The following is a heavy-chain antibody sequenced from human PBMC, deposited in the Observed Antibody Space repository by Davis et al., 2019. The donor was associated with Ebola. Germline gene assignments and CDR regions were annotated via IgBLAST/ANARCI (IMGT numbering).Heavy chain of an antibody. Sequence: ASVKVSCKASGYTFTNYGITWVRQAPGQGLEWMGWSSPSNGNTHYAQKLQGRGTMTTDTSTNTAYMELRSLTNDDTAMYYGVKDFWGDDPGYWGQGTLVTVSS. CDR2: SSPSNGNT. J-gene: IGHJ4*02. CDR1: GYTFTNYG. CDR3: VKDFWGDDPGY. D-gene: IGHD3-3*01. V-gene: IGHV1-18*01.